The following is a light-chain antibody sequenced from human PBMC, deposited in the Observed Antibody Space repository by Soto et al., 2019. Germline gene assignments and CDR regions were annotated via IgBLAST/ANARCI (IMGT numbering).Light chain of an antibody. J-gene: IGKJ2*01. CDR2: MIS. CDR1: QSLVHSVGNTY. V-gene: IGKV2-24*01. Sequence: DIVLTQTPLSSPVTLGQPASISCRSSQSLVHSVGNTYLTWLQQRPGQPPRLLIYMISNRFSGVPDRFSGSGAGTDFTLKISRVEAEDVGVYYCMQATQAYTFGQGTKLEIK. CDR3: MQATQAYT.